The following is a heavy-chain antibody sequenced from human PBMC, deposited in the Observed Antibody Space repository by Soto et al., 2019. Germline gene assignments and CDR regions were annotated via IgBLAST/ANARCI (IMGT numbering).Heavy chain of an antibody. CDR3: ARAQIEYSSSPGYFDY. D-gene: IGHD6-6*01. CDR2: IWYDGSNK. CDR1: GFTFSSYG. J-gene: IGHJ4*02. V-gene: IGHV3-33*01. Sequence: GGSLRLSCAASGFTFSSYGMHWVRQAPGKGLEWVAVIWYDGSNKYYADSVKGRFTISRDNSKNTLYLQMNSLRAEDTAVYYCARAQIEYSSSPGYFDYWGQGTLVTVSS.